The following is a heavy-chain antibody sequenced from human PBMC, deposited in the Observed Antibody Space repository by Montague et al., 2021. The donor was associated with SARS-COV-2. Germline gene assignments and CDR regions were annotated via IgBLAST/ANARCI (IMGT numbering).Heavy chain of an antibody. J-gene: IGHJ3*02. CDR1: GGSISSSNYY. D-gene: IGHD5-12*01. CDR2: IYDSGST. Sequence: SETRSLTCTVSGGSISSSNYYWDWIRQPPGKGLEWIGSIYDSGSTYYNPSLKSRVTISVDTSMNHFSLKLSSVTAADTAVYYCARRGRKLLPVATTIGGFDIWGQGTMVTVSS. CDR3: ARRGRKLLPVATTIGGFDI. V-gene: IGHV4-39*02.